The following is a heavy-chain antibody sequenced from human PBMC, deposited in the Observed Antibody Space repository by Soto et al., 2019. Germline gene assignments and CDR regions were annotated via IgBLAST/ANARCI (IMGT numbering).Heavy chain of an antibody. CDR2: VYYGGTT. V-gene: IGHV4-59*01. Sequence: PSETLSLTCTVSGGSIRGYYWSWIRQPPGEGLEWIGYVYYGGTTNCNPSFKSRVTISLDTSRNQFSLNLSSVTAADTAVYYCARARDDSGYYGFYYFESWGRGTLVTVSS. J-gene: IGHJ4*02. D-gene: IGHD3-22*01. CDR3: ARARDDSGYYGFYYFES. CDR1: GGSIRGYY.